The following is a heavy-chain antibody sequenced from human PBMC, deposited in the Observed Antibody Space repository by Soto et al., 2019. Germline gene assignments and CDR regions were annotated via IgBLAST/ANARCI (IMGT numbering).Heavy chain of an antibody. D-gene: IGHD3-10*01. CDR1: GGSISSYY. CDR2: IYYSGST. CDR3: ARNYGPGYTFDY. Sequence: SQTLSLTCTVSGGSISSYYWSWIRQPPGKGLEWIGYIYYSGSTHYNPSLKSRVTISVDTSKNQFSLKLSSVTAADTAVYYCARNYGPGYTFDYWVQGTLVTVSS. V-gene: IGHV4-59*08. J-gene: IGHJ4*02.